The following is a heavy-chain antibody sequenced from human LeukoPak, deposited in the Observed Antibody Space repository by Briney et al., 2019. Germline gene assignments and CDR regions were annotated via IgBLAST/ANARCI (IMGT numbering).Heavy chain of an antibody. CDR3: ARGEYSGSYRQLYYFDY. CDR2: ISAYNGNT. CDR1: GYTFTSYG. J-gene: IGHJ4*02. D-gene: IGHD1-26*01. V-gene: IGHV1-18*01. Sequence: GASVKVSCKASGYTFTSYGISWVRQAPGQGLEWMGWISAYNGNTNYAQKLQGRVTMTTDTSTSTAYMELRSLRSDGTAVYYCARGEYSGSYRQLYYFDYWGQGTLVTVSS.